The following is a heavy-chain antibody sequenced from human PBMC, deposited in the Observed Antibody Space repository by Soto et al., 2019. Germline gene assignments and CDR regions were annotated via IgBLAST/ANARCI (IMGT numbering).Heavy chain of an antibody. CDR1: GGSFSGYY. D-gene: IGHD3-22*01. J-gene: IGHJ5*02. V-gene: IGHV4-34*01. CDR2: INHSGST. Sequence: SETLSLTCAVYGGSFSGYYWSWIRQPPGKGLEWIGEINHSGSTNYNPSLKSRVTISVDTSKNQFSLKLSSVTAADTAVYYCAVADYYDSSGLNWFDPWVQGTLVTVSS. CDR3: AVADYYDSSGLNWFDP.